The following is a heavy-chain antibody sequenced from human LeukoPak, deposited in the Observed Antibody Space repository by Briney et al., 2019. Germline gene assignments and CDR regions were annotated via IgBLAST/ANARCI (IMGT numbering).Heavy chain of an antibody. CDR1: GFIFSSYD. CDR3: ARGESFAFDV. J-gene: IGHJ3*01. Sequence: PGGSLRLSCVGAGFIFSSYDMGWVRQAPGKGLEWVSSISRAGDRTYYEDSVKGRFTISGDNSRNTMYLQMNSLRAEATAVYYCARGESFAFDVWGQGTMVTVSS. CDR2: ISRAGDRT. V-gene: IGHV3-23*01.